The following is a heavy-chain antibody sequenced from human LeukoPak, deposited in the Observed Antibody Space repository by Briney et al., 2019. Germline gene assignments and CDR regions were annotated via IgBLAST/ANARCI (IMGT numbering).Heavy chain of an antibody. CDR1: GFTFSSYW. J-gene: IGHJ3*02. Sequence: PGGSLRLSCAASGFTFSSYWMSWVRQAPGKGLEWVANIKQDGSEKYYVDSVKGRFTISRDSAKNSLYLQMNSLRAEDTAVYYCAKGGITMVRGHAFDIWGQGTMVTVSS. CDR2: IKQDGSEK. V-gene: IGHV3-7*03. CDR3: AKGGITMVRGHAFDI. D-gene: IGHD3-10*01.